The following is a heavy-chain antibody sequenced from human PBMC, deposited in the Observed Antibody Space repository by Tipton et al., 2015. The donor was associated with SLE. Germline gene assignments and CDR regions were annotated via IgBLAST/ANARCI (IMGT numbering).Heavy chain of an antibody. D-gene: IGHD2-2*01. Sequence: QLVQSGAEVRKPGASVRVSCKASGSTLIGYYIHWVRQAAGQGLEWMGWMNPGSRKTVFTQKFQGRVTLTWDTSISTAYIELNSLRSEDTAVYYCARWQGYCGSTSCRQFDYWGQGTLVTVSS. J-gene: IGHJ4*02. V-gene: IGHV1-8*01. CDR3: ARWQGYCGSTSCRQFDY. CDR2: MNPGSRKT. CDR1: GSTLIGYY.